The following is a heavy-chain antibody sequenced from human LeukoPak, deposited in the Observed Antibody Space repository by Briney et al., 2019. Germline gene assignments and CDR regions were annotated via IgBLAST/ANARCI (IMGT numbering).Heavy chain of an antibody. CDR2: ISSSSSIM. V-gene: IGHV3-48*02. CDR1: AFTFSGYS. D-gene: IGHD3-10*01. CDR3: VRESRFHFDY. Sequence: GGSLRLSCAASAFTFSGYSMTWVRQATGKGLEWVSYISSSSSIMSYADSVKGRFTISRDNAKNSLYLQMNSLRDEDTAVYYCVRESRFHFDYWGQGTLVTVSS. J-gene: IGHJ4*02.